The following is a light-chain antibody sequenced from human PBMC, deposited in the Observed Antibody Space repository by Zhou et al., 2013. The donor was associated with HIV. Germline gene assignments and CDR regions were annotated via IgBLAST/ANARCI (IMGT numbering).Light chain of an antibody. CDR2: GAS. Sequence: EIVMTQSPATLSVSPGERATLSCRASQSVSSNLAWYQQKPGQAPRLLIYGASTRAPGIPARFSGSGSETDFTLTISSLQSEDFAVYYCQQYNNWPLTFGGGTNVEIK. V-gene: IGKV3-15*01. CDR1: QSVSSN. J-gene: IGKJ4*01. CDR3: QQYNNWPLT.